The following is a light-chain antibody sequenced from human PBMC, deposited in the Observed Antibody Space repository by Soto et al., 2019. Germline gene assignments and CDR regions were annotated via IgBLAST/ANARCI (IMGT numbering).Light chain of an antibody. V-gene: IGKV3-15*01. J-gene: IGKJ1*01. CDR1: QSVSSN. CDR2: GAS. CDR3: QQYNNWPRT. Sequence: EIVMTQSPATLSVSPGERATLSCRASQSVSSNLAWYQQKPGQAPGLLIYGASTRATGIPARLSGSGSGTEFTLTISSLQSEDFAVYYCQQYNNWPRTFGQGTKVDIK.